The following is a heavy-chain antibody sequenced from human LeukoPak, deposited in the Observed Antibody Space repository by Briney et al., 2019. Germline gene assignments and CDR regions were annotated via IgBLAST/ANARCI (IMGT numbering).Heavy chain of an antibody. CDR1: GFTFSSYA. D-gene: IGHD6-19*01. V-gene: IGHV3-30-3*01. Sequence: GGSLRLSCAASGFTFSSYAMPWVRQAPGKGLEWVAVISYDGSNKYYADSVKGRFTISRDNSKNTLYLQMNSLRAEDTAVYYCARERSSGWYGGGFDYWGQGTLVTVSS. J-gene: IGHJ4*02. CDR2: ISYDGSNK. CDR3: ARERSSGWYGGGFDY.